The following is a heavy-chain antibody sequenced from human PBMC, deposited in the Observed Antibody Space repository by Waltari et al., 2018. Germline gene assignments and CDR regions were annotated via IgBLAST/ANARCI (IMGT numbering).Heavy chain of an antibody. V-gene: IGHV3-23*04. CDR1: CFTFTSFA. CDR3: ARVWGSYRSFDY. D-gene: IGHD3-16*02. J-gene: IGHJ4*02. CDR2: LSASGDTI. Sequence: EVQLVESVGRLVQPGGSLILSCAASCFTFTSFALSWVRMAPGKGLEWVSALSASGDTIYYADSVKGRFTISRDNARNTVYLQMSSLSAEDTAVYYCARVWGSYRSFDYWGQGTLVTVSS.